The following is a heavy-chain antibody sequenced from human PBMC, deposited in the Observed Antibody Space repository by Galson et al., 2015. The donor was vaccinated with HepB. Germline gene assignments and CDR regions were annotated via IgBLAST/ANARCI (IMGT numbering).Heavy chain of an antibody. CDR3: ARDPPYYYVSSGYPSHAFDI. CDR1: GFTFSNYD. V-gene: IGHV3-11*01. CDR2: ISSSGSTI. Sequence: SLRLSCAASGFTFSNYDMRWVRQAPGKGREWVSYISSSGSTIYYADSVKGRFTIYSDNAQNSLYLKMKSLRAEDTAVYYVARDPPYYYVSSGYPSHAFDIGGQGTMVTVSS. J-gene: IGHJ3*02. D-gene: IGHD3-22*01.